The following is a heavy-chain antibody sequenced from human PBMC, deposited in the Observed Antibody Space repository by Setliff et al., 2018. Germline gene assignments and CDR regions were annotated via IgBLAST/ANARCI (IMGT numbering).Heavy chain of an antibody. D-gene: IGHD3-22*01. J-gene: IGHJ4*02. Sequence: KPSETLSLTCTVSGGSISSYYWIWIRQPPGKGLEWIGYIFYSGSTNYNPALKSRVTISVDTSKNQFSLNLNSVTAADTAVYYCARYRNYFDSSGQTQYYFDYWGQGTLVTVSS. CDR3: ARYRNYFDSSGQTQYYFDY. CDR1: GGSISSYY. CDR2: IFYSGST. V-gene: IGHV4-59*01.